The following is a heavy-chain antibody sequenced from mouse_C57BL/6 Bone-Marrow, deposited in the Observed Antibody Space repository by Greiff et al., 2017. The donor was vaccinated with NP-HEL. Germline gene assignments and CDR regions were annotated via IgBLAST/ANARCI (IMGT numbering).Heavy chain of an antibody. V-gene: IGHV1-72*01. Sequence: QVQLQQPGADLVKPGASVKLSCKASGYTFTSYWMHWVKQRPGRGLEWIGRIAPNSGGTKFNEKFTTKATLTVDKPSSTAYMQLSSLTSEDSAVYYCARYYYGSRGGYFDVWGTGTTVTVSS. CDR2: IAPNSGGT. D-gene: IGHD1-1*01. J-gene: IGHJ1*03. CDR3: ARYYYGSRGGYFDV. CDR1: GYTFTSYW.